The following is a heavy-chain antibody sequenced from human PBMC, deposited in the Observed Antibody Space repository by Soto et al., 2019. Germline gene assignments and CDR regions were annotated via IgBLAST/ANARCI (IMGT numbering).Heavy chain of an antibody. CDR1: GGSVSSGGYY. D-gene: IGHD6-13*01. Sequence: SETLSLTCTVSGGSVSSGGYYWSWIRQHPGKGLEWIGYIYYSGSTYYNPSLKSRVTISVDTSKNQFSLKLSSVTAADTAVYYCARVFSDSSSFFDPWGQGTLVTVSS. CDR3: ARVFSDSSSFFDP. J-gene: IGHJ5*02. V-gene: IGHV4-31*03. CDR2: IYYSGST.